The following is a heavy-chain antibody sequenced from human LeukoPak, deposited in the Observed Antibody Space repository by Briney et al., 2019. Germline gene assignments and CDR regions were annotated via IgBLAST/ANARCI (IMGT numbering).Heavy chain of an antibody. Sequence: SVKVSCKASGGTFSSYAISWMRQAPGQGLEWMGRIIPIFGTANYAQKCQGRVTITTDESTSTAYMELSSLRSEDTAVHYCARGGAIGGYYMDVWGKGTTVTVSS. CDR3: ARGGAIGGYYMDV. CDR1: GGTFSSYA. CDR2: IIPIFGTA. D-gene: IGHD2-2*02. J-gene: IGHJ6*03. V-gene: IGHV1-69*05.